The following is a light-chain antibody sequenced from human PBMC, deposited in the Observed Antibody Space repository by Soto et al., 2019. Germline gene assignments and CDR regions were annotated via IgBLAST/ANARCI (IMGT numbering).Light chain of an antibody. CDR3: HQYYSIPLT. Sequence: DIAMTQSPDSLSVSLGERATINCKASRSLLHSSNNENHLAWYQQKPGQPPKLLIYWASTLESGVPDRFTGSGSETDFSLTISGLQAEDVAVYYCHQYYSIPLTFGGGTKVELK. CDR2: WAS. V-gene: IGKV4-1*01. CDR1: RSLLHSSNNENH. J-gene: IGKJ4*01.